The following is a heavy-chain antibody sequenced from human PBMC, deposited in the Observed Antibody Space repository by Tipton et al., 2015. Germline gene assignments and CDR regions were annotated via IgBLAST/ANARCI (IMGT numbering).Heavy chain of an antibody. Sequence: SLRLSCAASGFSIGNYAMSWVRQTPGKGLEWVSAISTDGKSTYYADSVKGRFTISRDNSKNTLYLQMNSLRAEDTAVYYCAKVTNWGHKYYFDYWGQGTLVTVSS. CDR1: GFSIGNYA. V-gene: IGHV3-23*01. D-gene: IGHD7-27*01. CDR2: ISTDGKST. J-gene: IGHJ4*02. CDR3: AKVTNWGHKYYFDY.